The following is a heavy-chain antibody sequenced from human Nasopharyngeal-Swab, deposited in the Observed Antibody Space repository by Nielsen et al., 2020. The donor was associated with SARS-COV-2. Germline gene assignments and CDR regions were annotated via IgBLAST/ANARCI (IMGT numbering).Heavy chain of an antibody. V-gene: IGHV7-4-1*02. CDR1: GYSFNNHA. Sequence: ASVKVSCKASGYSFNNHAINWVRQATGQGLEWMGWINTNTGNPKYAQGFAGRFVFSLDTAVSPAYLQISSLNTEDTAVYYCAREDDYADYYLFDPWGQGTLVTVSS. J-gene: IGHJ5*02. D-gene: IGHD4-17*01. CDR2: INTNTGNP. CDR3: AREDDYADYYLFDP.